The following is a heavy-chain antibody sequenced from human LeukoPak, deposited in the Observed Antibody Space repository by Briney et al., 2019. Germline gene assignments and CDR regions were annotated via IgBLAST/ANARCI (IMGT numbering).Heavy chain of an antibody. Sequence: GASVKVSCKASGYTFTSYAMHWVRQAPGQRLEWMGWINAGNGNTKYSQKFQGRVTITRDTSASAAYMELSSLRSEDTAVYYCARDSGNFGRDWFDPWGQGTLVTVSS. CDR2: INAGNGNT. CDR1: GYTFTSYA. J-gene: IGHJ5*02. CDR3: ARDSGNFGRDWFDP. V-gene: IGHV1-3*01. D-gene: IGHD4-23*01.